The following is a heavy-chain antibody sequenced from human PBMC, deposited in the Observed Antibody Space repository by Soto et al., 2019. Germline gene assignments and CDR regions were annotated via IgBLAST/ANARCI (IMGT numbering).Heavy chain of an antibody. CDR1: GGSISSGGYY. CDR2: IYYSGST. CDR3: ARPAYYYDSSGYYFDY. Sequence: LTCTVSGGSISSGGYYWSWIRQHPGKGLEWIGSIYYSGSTYCNPSLKSRVTISVDTSKNQFSLKLSSVTAADTAVYYCARPAYYYDSSGYYFDYWGQGTLVTVSS. D-gene: IGHD3-22*01. J-gene: IGHJ4*02. V-gene: IGHV4-39*01.